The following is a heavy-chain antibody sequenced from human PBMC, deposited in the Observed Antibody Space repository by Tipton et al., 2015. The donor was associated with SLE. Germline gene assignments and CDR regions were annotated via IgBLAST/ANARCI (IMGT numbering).Heavy chain of an antibody. CDR3: ARGHSSAWESSYFFQYYFDV. CDR1: GFTFSSYG. Sequence: SLRLSCAASGFTFSSYGMHWVRQAPGKGLDWVAVIWYDGSNKYYADSVKGRFTIARDNSKNTLYLQMNSLGTEDTAVYYCARGHSSAWESSYFFQYYFDVWGKGTTVTVSS. J-gene: IGHJ6*03. D-gene: IGHD6-19*01. CDR2: IWYDGSNK. V-gene: IGHV3-33*03.